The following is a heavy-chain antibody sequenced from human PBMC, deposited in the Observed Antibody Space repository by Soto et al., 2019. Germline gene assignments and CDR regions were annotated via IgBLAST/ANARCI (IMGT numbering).Heavy chain of an antibody. CDR1: GYRFTSYW. CDR2: IDPSDSYT. D-gene: IGHD6-13*01. V-gene: IGHV5-10-1*01. Sequence: REALKISWKGSGYRFTSYWISWVRRMPGKGLEWMGRIDPSDSYTNYSPSFQGHVTISADKSISTAYLQWSSLKASDTAMYYCARLTIAAAGTLYYYGMDVWGQGTTVTVSS. CDR3: ARLTIAAAGTLYYYGMDV. J-gene: IGHJ6*02.